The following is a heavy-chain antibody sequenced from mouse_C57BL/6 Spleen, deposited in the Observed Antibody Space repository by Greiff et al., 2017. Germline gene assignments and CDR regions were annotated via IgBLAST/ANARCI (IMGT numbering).Heavy chain of an antibody. J-gene: IGHJ4*01. V-gene: IGHV1-50*01. CDR2: IDPSDSYT. D-gene: IGHD2-10*01. CDR1: GYTFTSYW. CDR3: ASYYGNYFYYYAMDY. Sequence: QVHVKQPGAELVKPGASVKLSCKASGYTFTSYWMQWVKQRPGQGLEWIGEIDPSDSYTNYKQKFKGKATLSVDTSSSTAYMPLSSRTSEDSAVYYCASYYGNYFYYYAMDYWGQGTSVTVSS.